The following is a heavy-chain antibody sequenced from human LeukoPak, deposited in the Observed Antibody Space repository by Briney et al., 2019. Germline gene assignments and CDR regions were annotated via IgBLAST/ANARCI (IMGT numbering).Heavy chain of an antibody. D-gene: IGHD5-12*01. Sequence: ASVKVSCKASGGTFTSYAISWVRQAPGQGLEWMGGIIPIFGTANYAQKFQGRVTITADASTSTAYMELSSLRSEDTAVYYCARDQGFSRVDFYGMDVWGKGTTVTVS. V-gene: IGHV1-69*13. CDR3: ARDQGFSRVDFYGMDV. CDR1: GGTFTSYA. J-gene: IGHJ6*04. CDR2: IIPIFGTA.